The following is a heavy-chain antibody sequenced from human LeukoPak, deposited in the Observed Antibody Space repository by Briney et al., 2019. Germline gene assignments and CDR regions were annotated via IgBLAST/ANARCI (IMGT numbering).Heavy chain of an antibody. CDR3: ARPRNDILSGFHYYYGLDV. CDR2: INSEGRST. V-gene: IGHV3-74*01. D-gene: IGHD3-9*01. CDR1: GFTFCSYW. Sequence: SGGSLRLSCAASGFTFCSYWMHWVRQAPGQGLVWVSGINSEGRSTSYADSVKGRFTISRDNAKNTLYLQMNSLRAEDTAVYYCARPRNDILSGFHYYYGLDVWGQGTTVTVSS. J-gene: IGHJ6*02.